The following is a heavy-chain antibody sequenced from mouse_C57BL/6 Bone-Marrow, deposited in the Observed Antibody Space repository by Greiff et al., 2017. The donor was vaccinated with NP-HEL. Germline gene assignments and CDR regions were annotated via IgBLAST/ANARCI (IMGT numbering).Heavy chain of an antibody. V-gene: IGHV2-2*01. Sequence: QVQLQQSGPGLVQPSQSLSITCTVSGFSLTSYGVHWVRQSPGKGLEWLGVIWSGGSTDYNAAFISRLSISKDNSKSQVFVKMNSLQADDTAIYYCARNGHYYGSSPLAYWGQGTLVTVSA. J-gene: IGHJ3*01. CDR1: GFSLTSYG. D-gene: IGHD1-1*01. CDR2: IWSGGST. CDR3: ARNGHYYGSSPLAY.